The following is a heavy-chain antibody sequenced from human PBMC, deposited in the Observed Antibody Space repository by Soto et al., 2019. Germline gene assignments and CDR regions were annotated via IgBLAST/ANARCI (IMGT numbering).Heavy chain of an antibody. J-gene: IGHJ5*02. D-gene: IGHD3-22*01. CDR1: GFTFSNYG. CDR3: AREGYYFDASGPNWFAP. CDR2: IWYDGSNK. Sequence: QVQLVESGGGVVQPGRSLRLSCAASGFTFSNYGMHWVRQAPGKGLEWVAVIWYDGSNKYYADSVKGRFTISRDNSKNTLYLQMNSLRADDTAVYYCAREGYYFDASGPNWFAPWGQGTLVTVSS. V-gene: IGHV3-33*01.